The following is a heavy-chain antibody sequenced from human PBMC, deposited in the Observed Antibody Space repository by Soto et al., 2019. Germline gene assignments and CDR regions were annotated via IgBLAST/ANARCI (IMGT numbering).Heavy chain of an antibody. Sequence: SETLSLTCTVSGGSISSGGYYWSWIRQHPGKGLEWIGYIYYSGSTYYNPSLKSRVTISVDTSKNQFSLKLSSVTAADTAVYYCAREEPDSNNWFDPWGQGTLVTVSS. V-gene: IGHV4-31*03. CDR3: AREEPDSNNWFDP. CDR2: IYYSGST. CDR1: GGSISSGGYY. D-gene: IGHD2-15*01. J-gene: IGHJ5*02.